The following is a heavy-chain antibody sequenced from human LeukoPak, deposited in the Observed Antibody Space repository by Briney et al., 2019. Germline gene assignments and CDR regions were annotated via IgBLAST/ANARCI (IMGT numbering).Heavy chain of an antibody. Sequence: GGSLRLSCAASGFTVSSNYMSWVRQAPGKGLEWVSVIYSGGSTYYADSVKGRFTISRDNSKNTLYLQMNSLRAEDTAVYYCARERDHDSSGYYADYWGQGTLVTVSS. V-gene: IGHV3-66*01. D-gene: IGHD3-22*01. CDR2: IYSGGST. J-gene: IGHJ4*02. CDR1: GFTVSSNY. CDR3: ARERDHDSSGYYADY.